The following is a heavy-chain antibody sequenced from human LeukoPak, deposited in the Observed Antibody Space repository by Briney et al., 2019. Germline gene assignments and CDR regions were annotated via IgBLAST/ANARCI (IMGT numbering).Heavy chain of an antibody. V-gene: IGHV4-31*03. CDR2: IYYSGST. CDR3: ARVRGTYGHFDY. J-gene: IGHJ4*02. D-gene: IGHD3-16*01. CDR1: GGSISSGGYY. Sequence: SQTLSLTCTVSGGSISSGGYYWSWIRQHPGKGLEWIGYIYYSGSTYYNPSLKSRVTISVDTSKNQFSLKLSSVTAADTAVYYCARVRGTYGHFDYWGQGTLVTVSP.